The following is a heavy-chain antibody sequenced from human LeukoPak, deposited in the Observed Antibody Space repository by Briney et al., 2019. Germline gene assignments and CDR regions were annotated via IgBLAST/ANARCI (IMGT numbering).Heavy chain of an antibody. V-gene: IGHV4-30-2*01. CDR2: IYHSGNT. J-gene: IGHJ5*02. CDR3: ARGPNGDYTYNWFDP. CDR1: GGSINSGGYS. Sequence: PSQTLSLTCAVSGGSINSGGYSWSWIRQPPGKGLEWIGYIYHSGNTDYNPSLKSRVTISVDRSKNQFSLKLSSVTAADTAVYYCARGPNGDYTYNWFDPWGQGTLVTVSS. D-gene: IGHD4-17*01.